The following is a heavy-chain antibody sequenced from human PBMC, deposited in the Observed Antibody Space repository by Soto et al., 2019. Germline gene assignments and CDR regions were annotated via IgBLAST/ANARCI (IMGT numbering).Heavy chain of an antibody. CDR3: AREPIGAHYCYGSGSYAFDI. J-gene: IGHJ3*02. V-gene: IGHV3-21*01. D-gene: IGHD3-10*01. Sequence: GGSLRLSCAASGFTFSSYSMNWVRQAPGKGLEWVSSISSSSSYIYYADSVKGRFTISRDNAKNLLYLQMNSLRAEDTAVYYCAREPIGAHYCYGSGSYAFDIWGQGTMVTVSS. CDR2: ISSSSSYI. CDR1: GFTFSSYS.